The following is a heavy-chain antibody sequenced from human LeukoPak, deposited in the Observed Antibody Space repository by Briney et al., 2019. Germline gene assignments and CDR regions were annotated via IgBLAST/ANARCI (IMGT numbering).Heavy chain of an antibody. CDR1: GFTFSSYG. V-gene: IGHV3-30*02. Sequence: GGSLRLSCAASGFTFSSYGMHWVRQAPGKGLEWVAFIRYDGSNKYYADSVKGRFTISRDNAKNTLYLQMNSLSAEDTAVYYCARDGRGDYYDSSGYYDHYWGQGTLVTVSS. CDR2: IRYDGSNK. CDR3: ARDGRGDYYDSSGYYDHY. D-gene: IGHD3-22*01. J-gene: IGHJ4*02.